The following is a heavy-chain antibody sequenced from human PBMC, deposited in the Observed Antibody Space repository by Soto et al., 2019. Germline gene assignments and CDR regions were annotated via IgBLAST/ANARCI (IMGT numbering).Heavy chain of an antibody. CDR2: ISYDGSNK. D-gene: IGHD6-13*01. CDR3: AKAFSPAGTRNYYYYGMDV. J-gene: IGHJ6*02. Sequence: GGSLRLSCAASGFTFSSYGMHWVRQAPGKGLEWVAVISYDGSNKYYADSVKGRFTISRDNSKNTLYLQMNSLRAEDTAVYYCAKAFSPAGTRNYYYYGMDVWGQGTTVTVSS. V-gene: IGHV3-30*18. CDR1: GFTFSSYG.